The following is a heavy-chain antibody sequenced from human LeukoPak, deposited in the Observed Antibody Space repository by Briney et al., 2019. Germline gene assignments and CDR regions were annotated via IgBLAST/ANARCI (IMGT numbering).Heavy chain of an antibody. CDR1: GFTFSSYA. J-gene: IGHJ4*02. CDR3: AKRDGSGSYSFDY. CDR2: ISGSGGST. Sequence: GGSLRLSCAASGFTFSSYAMSWDRQAPGKGLEWVSAISGSGGSTYYADSVKGRFTISRDNSKNTLYLQMNSLRAEDTAVYYCAKRDGSGSYSFDYWGQGTLVTVSS. V-gene: IGHV3-23*01. D-gene: IGHD3-10*01.